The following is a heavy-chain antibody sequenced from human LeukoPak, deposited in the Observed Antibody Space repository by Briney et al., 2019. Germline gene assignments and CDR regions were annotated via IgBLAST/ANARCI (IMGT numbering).Heavy chain of an antibody. D-gene: IGHD3-10*01. CDR3: ASLYGSGSSNFDY. CDR1: GGSFSGYY. V-gene: IGHV4-34*01. Sequence: TLSLTCAVYGGSFSGYYWSWIRQPPGKGLEWIGEINHSGSTNYNPSLKSRVTISVDTSKNQFSLKLSSVTAADTAVYYCASLYGSGSSNFDYWGQGTLVTVSS. J-gene: IGHJ4*02. CDR2: INHSGST.